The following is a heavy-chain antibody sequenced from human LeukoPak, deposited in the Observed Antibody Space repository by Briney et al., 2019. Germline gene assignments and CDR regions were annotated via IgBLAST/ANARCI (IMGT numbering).Heavy chain of an antibody. CDR2: INHNGEAI. D-gene: IGHD3-9*01. CDR3: ARDYDWAFDF. J-gene: IGHJ4*02. V-gene: IGHV3-48*02. Sequence: GGSLRLSCAASGFPFSSHVLSWVRQAPGKGLEWIAYINHNGEAIYYPDFVKGRFIISRDNAKNSLFLQMNDLRDEDTAVYYCARDYDWAFDFWGQGTRVTVSP. CDR1: GFPFSSHV.